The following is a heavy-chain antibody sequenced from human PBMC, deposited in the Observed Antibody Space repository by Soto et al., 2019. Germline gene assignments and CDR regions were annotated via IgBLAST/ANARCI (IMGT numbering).Heavy chain of an antibody. V-gene: IGHV4-31*03. J-gene: IGHJ6*02. D-gene: IGHD4-17*01. CDR2: IYYSGST. CDR1: GGSVNNANYF. CDR3: ARDADYGGSRGGMDV. Sequence: QVRLEESGPGLVKPSETLSLICSVSGGSVNNANYFWNWIRHHPENGLEWIGYIYYSGSTRYNPSFMPRATLSIDTSKNQFSLRLNSVTVADTAVYFCARDADYGGSRGGMDVWGRGTTVTVSS.